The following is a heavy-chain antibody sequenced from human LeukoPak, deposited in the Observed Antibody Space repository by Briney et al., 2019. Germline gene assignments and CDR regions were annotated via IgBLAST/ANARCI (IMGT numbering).Heavy chain of an antibody. Sequence: PGGSLRLSCAASGFTFSSYGMSWVRQAPGKGLEWVSAISGSGGSTYYADSVKGRFTISRDNSKNTLYLQMNSLRAEDTAVYYCAKGEYYYGSGGAFDYWGQGTLVTVSS. CDR3: AKGEYYYGSGGAFDY. D-gene: IGHD3-10*01. V-gene: IGHV3-23*01. J-gene: IGHJ4*02. CDR2: ISGSGGST. CDR1: GFTFSSYG.